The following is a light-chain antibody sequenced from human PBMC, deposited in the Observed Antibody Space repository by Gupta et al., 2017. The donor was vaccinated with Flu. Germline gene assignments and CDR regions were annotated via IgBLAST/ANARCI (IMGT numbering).Light chain of an antibody. Sequence: GQTARITCSGNALTKRYVNWYQQRPGQAPVLIICKDNERPSEIPERFSGSRSGTIATLTISSVLAEEEADYYCHSTDTHEAYWVFGGGTKLTV. CDR2: KDN. CDR3: HSTDTHEAYWV. CDR1: ALTKRY. J-gene: IGLJ2*01. V-gene: IGLV3-25*01.